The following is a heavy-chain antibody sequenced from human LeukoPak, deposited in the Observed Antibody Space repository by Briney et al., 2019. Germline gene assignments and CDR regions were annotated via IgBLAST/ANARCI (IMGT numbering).Heavy chain of an antibody. D-gene: IGHD3-3*01. J-gene: IGHJ6*03. Sequence: SETLSLTCTVSGGSISSYYWSWIRQPPGKGPEWIGYIYTSGSTNYNPSLKSRVTISVDTSKNQFSLKLSSVTAADTAVYYCARRSPSGYMDVWGKGTTVTVSS. CDR1: GGSISSYY. V-gene: IGHV4-4*09. CDR3: ARRSPSGYMDV. CDR2: IYTSGST.